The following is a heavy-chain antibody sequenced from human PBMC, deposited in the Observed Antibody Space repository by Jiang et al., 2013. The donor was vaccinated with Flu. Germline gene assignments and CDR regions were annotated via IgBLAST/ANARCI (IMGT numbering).Heavy chain of an antibody. D-gene: IGHD3-10*01. Sequence: SRVTISVDTSKNQLSLKLNSVTAADTALYYCARGKEIIRGALDIWGQGTMVTVSS. CDR3: ARGKEIIRGALDI. V-gene: IGHV4-59*09. J-gene: IGHJ3*02.